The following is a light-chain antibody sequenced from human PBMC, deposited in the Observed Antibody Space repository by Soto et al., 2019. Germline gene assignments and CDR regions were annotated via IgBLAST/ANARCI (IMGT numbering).Light chain of an antibody. J-gene: IGLJ1*01. V-gene: IGLV2-18*01. CDR1: STDFVGYNR. CDR3: SLYNTIGTLQV. Sequence: QSALTQPPSVSGSPGQSVTISCTGTSTDFVGYNRVSWYQQPPGTAPKLMIYEVSKRPSGVPDRFSGSKSGNTASLTISGLQAADEADYYCSLYNTIGTLQVFGPGTKVTVL. CDR2: EVS.